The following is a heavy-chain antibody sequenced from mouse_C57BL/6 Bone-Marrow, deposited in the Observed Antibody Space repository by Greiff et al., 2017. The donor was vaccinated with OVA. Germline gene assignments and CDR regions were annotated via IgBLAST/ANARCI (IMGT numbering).Heavy chain of an antibody. CDR2: IDPNRGGT. D-gene: IGHD1-1*01. CDR3: ARGDYYGSYWYFDV. Sequence: QVQLQQPGAELVKPGASVKLSCKASGYTFTSYWMHWVKQRPGRGLEWIGRIDPNRGGTKYNEKFKSKATLTVDKPSSTAYMQLSSLTSEDSAVYYCARGDYYGSYWYFDVWGTGTTVTVSS. J-gene: IGHJ1*03. CDR1: GYTFTSYW. V-gene: IGHV1-72*01.